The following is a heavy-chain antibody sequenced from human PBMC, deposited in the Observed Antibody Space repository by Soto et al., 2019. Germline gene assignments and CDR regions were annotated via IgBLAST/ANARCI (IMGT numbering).Heavy chain of an antibody. D-gene: IGHD6-13*01. V-gene: IGHV3-23*01. Sequence: GGSLRLSCAASGFTFSSYAMSWVRQAPGKGLEWVSAISGSGGSTYYADSVKGRFTISRDNSKNTLYLQMNSLRAEDTAVYYCAKSRKIAAAGGSYWYFDLWGRGTLVTVSS. CDR1: GFTFSSYA. CDR3: AKSRKIAAAGGSYWYFDL. J-gene: IGHJ2*01. CDR2: ISGSGGST.